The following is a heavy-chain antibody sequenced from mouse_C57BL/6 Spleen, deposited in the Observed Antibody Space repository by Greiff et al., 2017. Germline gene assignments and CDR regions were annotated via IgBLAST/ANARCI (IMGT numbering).Heavy chain of an antibody. Sequence: QVQLQQSGPELVKPGASVKISCKASGYAFSSSWMNWVKQRPGKGLEWIGRIYPGDGDTNYNGKFKGKATLTADKSSSTAYMQLSSLTSEDSAVYFCTRRDTTVEAYYYAMDYWGQGTSVTVSS. CDR3: TRRDTTVEAYYYAMDY. CDR1: GYAFSSSW. V-gene: IGHV1-82*01. J-gene: IGHJ4*01. D-gene: IGHD1-1*01. CDR2: IYPGDGDT.